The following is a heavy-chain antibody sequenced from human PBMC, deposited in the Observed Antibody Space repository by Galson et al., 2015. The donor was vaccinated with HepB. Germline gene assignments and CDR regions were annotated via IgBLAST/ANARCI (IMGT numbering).Heavy chain of an antibody. Sequence: SLRLSCAASGFTFNSNAMSWVRRAPGKGLEWVSIISAGGTSIYYADSVRGRFTISRDNSKSTLYLQMDSLRAEDAATYYCAKGDYFDDWGQGTLATVSS. CDR1: GFTFNSNA. V-gene: IGHV3-23*01. CDR2: ISAGGTSI. CDR3: AKGDYFDD. J-gene: IGHJ4*02.